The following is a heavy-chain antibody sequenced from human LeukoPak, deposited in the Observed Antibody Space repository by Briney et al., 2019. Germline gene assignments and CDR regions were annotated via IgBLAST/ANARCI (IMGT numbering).Heavy chain of an antibody. CDR2: IYHSGST. CDR3: AREGTIFGVVITYYFDY. Sequence: SETLSLTCAVSGGSISSSNWWSWVRQPPGKGLEWIGEIYHSGSTNYNPSLKSRVTMSVDKSKNQFSLKLSSVTAADTAVYYCAREGTIFGVVITYYFDYWGQGTLVTVSS. D-gene: IGHD3-3*01. V-gene: IGHV4-4*02. J-gene: IGHJ4*02. CDR1: GGSISSSNW.